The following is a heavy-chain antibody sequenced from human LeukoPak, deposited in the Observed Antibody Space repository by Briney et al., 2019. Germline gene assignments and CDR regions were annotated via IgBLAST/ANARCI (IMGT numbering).Heavy chain of an antibody. Sequence: GGSLRLSCAASGFTFNKYAMNWVPQAPGKGLEWVSEISSIGVSTFYADSVKGRFTISRDNSKNTLYLQMNSLRVEDTALYYCAKEIGTSTVTTVDSWGQGTLVTVSS. V-gene: IGHV3-23*01. CDR2: ISSIGVST. CDR1: GFTFNKYA. D-gene: IGHD4-17*01. CDR3: AKEIGTSTVTTVDS. J-gene: IGHJ4*02.